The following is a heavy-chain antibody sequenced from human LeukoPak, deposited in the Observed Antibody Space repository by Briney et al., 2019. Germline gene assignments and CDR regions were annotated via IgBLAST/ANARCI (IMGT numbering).Heavy chain of an antibody. J-gene: IGHJ4*02. D-gene: IGHD3-10*01. Sequence: SETLSLTCTVSGGSISSYYWSWIRQPAGKGLEWIGRIYTSGSTNYNPSLKSRVTMSVDTSKNQFSLKLSSVTAADTAVYYCARDGPWFGELQFDYWGQGTLVTVSS. V-gene: IGHV4-4*07. CDR3: ARDGPWFGELQFDY. CDR1: GGSISSYY. CDR2: IYTSGST.